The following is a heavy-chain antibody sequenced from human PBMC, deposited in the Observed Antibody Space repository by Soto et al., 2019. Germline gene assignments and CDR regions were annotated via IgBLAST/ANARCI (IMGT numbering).Heavy chain of an antibody. CDR3: VKSPIYSSGWYQFDY. CDR1: GFTFSSYA. D-gene: IGHD6-19*01. J-gene: IGHJ4*02. CDR2: ISSNGGST. Sequence: PGGSLRLSCSASGFTFSSYAMHWVRQAPGKGLEYASAISSNGGSTYYADSVKGRFTISRDNSKNTLYLQMSSLRAEDTAVYYCVKSPIYSSGWYQFDYWGQGTLVTVSS. V-gene: IGHV3-64D*06.